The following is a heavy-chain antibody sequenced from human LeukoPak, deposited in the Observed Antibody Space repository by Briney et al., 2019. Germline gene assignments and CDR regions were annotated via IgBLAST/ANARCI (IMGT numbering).Heavy chain of an antibody. D-gene: IGHD4-17*01. J-gene: IGHJ4*02. CDR2: ISGSGGGT. CDR1: GFTFSTYA. CDR3: AREAWGTVTDY. V-gene: IGHV3-23*01. Sequence: GGSLRLSCAASGFTFSTYAMSWVRQAPGKGLEWVSLISGSGGGTYYANSVKGRFTISRDNAKNSLYLQMNSLRAEDTAVYYCAREAWGTVTDYWGLGTLVTVSS.